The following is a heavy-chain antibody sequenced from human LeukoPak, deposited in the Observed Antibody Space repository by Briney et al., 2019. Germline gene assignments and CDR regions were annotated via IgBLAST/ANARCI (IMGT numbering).Heavy chain of an antibody. CDR1: AHTLTTYG. D-gene: IGHD6-6*01. J-gene: IGHJ4*02. CDR2: INSKETQT. Sequence: ASVRVSCKASAHTLTTYGISWVRQAPGHGLEWLGWINSKETQTNRAQKLQGRVTITTDESTSTAYMELSSLRSEDTAVYYCARGIAARPHFDYWGQGTLVTVSS. CDR3: ARGIAARPHFDY. V-gene: IGHV1-18*01.